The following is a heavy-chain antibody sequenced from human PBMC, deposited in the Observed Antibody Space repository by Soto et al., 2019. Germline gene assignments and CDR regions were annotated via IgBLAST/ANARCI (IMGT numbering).Heavy chain of an antibody. CDR3: ARDQSSSPDFFDY. CDR2: IYHTGRT. Sequence: PLETLSLTCNVSGASISSDDYYWTWIRQPPGKGLEWIGYIYHTGRTSYNPALRSRLTISIDRSKNQFSLTLSSVSAADTALYYCARDQSSSPDFFDYWGQGTLVTVSS. D-gene: IGHD6-6*01. V-gene: IGHV4-30-4*01. J-gene: IGHJ4*02. CDR1: GASISSDDYY.